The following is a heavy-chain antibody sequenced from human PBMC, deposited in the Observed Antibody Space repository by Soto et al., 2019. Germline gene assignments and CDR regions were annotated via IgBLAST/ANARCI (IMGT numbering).Heavy chain of an antibody. D-gene: IGHD6-6*01. J-gene: IGHJ5*02. CDR1: GFTFSSYG. Sequence: QVQLVESGGGVVQPGRSLRLSCAASGFTFSSYGMHWVRQAPGKGLEWVAVIWYDGSNKYYADSVKGRFTISRDNSKNTLYLQMNSLRAEDTAVYYCARAHPQYGSSSHGCFDPWGQGTLVTVSS. V-gene: IGHV3-33*01. CDR2: IWYDGSNK. CDR3: ARAHPQYGSSSHGCFDP.